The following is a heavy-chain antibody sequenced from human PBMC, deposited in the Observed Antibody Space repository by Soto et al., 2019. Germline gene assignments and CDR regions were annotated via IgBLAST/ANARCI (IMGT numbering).Heavy chain of an antibody. J-gene: IGHJ3*02. CDR2: ISYDGSNK. CDR3: AKAPNTMVSLDI. Sequence: QVQLVESGGGVVQPGRSLRLSCAASGFTFSSYGMHWVRQAPGKGLEWVAVISYDGSNKYYADSVKGRFTISRDNSKNTLYLQVNSLRAEDTAVYYCAKAPNTMVSLDIWCQGTMVTVSS. D-gene: IGHD3-10*01. V-gene: IGHV3-30*18. CDR1: GFTFSSYG.